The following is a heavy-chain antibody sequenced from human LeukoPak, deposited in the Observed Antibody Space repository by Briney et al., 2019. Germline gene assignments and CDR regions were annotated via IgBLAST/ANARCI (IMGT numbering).Heavy chain of an antibody. Sequence: ASVKVSCTASGYTLTNYYMDWVRQAPGQGLEWMGIINPSGGSTSYAQNFQGRITMTRDTSTSTVYMELSSLRSEDTAVYFCARVSSNWYYDYWGQGTLVTVSS. J-gene: IGHJ4*02. CDR2: INPSGGST. V-gene: IGHV1-46*01. CDR1: GYTLTNYY. CDR3: ARVSSNWYYDY. D-gene: IGHD6-13*01.